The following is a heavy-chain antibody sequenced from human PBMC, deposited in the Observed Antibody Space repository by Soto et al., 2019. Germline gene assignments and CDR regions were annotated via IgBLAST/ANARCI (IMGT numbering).Heavy chain of an antibody. D-gene: IGHD2-15*01. J-gene: IGHJ5*02. CDR2: INPSGGST. V-gene: IGHV1-46*01. CDR3: AREGGRGGVVAAIDNWFDP. Sequence: ASVKVSCKASGYTFTSYYMHWVRQAPGQGLEWMGIINPSGGSTSYAQKFQGRVTMTRDTSTSTVYMELSSLRSEDTAVYYCAREGGRGGVVAAIDNWFDPWGQGTLVTVSS. CDR1: GYTFTSYY.